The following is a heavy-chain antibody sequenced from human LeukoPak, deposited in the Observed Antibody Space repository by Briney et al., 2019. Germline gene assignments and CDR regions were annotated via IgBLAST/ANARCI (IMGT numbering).Heavy chain of an antibody. Sequence: GGSPRLSCAASGFTFSSYSMNWVRQAPGKGLEWVSSINSSSSYIYYADSVKGRFTISRDNAKNSLYLQMSSLRAEDTAVYYCARAVDTAMGTPSPIDYWGQGTLVTVSS. D-gene: IGHD5-18*01. V-gene: IGHV3-21*01. J-gene: IGHJ4*02. CDR2: INSSSSYI. CDR1: GFTFSSYS. CDR3: ARAVDTAMGTPSPIDY.